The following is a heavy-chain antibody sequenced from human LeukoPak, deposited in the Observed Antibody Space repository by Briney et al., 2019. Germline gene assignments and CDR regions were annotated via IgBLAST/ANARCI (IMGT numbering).Heavy chain of an antibody. CDR2: INDSGRT. CDR3: ATRWNYGRNYYIDV. J-gene: IGHJ6*03. CDR1: GGSFSNYY. V-gene: IGHV4-34*01. D-gene: IGHD1-7*01. Sequence: PSETLSLTCAVYGGSFSNYYWSWIRQPPGKGLEWIGEINDSGRTNYNPSLMSRVTVSVDTSKKQFSLRLTSVTATDTAVYYCATRWNYGRNYYIDVWGKGATVSVSS.